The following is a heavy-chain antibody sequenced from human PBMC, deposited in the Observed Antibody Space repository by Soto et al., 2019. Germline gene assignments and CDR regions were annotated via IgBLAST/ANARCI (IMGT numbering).Heavy chain of an antibody. CDR2: INQDESEK. V-gene: IGHV3-7*01. CDR3: ARDCSRADCPRHTSDY. Sequence: PGGSLRLSCAASGFSLSDYWMSWVRQSPGKGLEWVANINQDESEKYFMDSVTGRFAISRDNAKNSLYLQMNRLRAEDTAVYYCARDCSRADCPRHTSDYWGPGTLVTVSS. J-gene: IGHJ4*02. CDR1: GFSLSDYW. D-gene: IGHD2-15*01.